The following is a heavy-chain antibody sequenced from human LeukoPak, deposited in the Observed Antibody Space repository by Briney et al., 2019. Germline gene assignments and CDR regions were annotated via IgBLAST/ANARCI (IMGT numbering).Heavy chain of an antibody. CDR1: GYTFTAHY. J-gene: IGHJ2*01. D-gene: IGHD3-10*01. V-gene: IGHV1-2*02. CDR2: IDPNNGDT. CDR3: ARGRGTTMVRGVITNYFDL. Sequence: ASVKVSCKASGYTFTAHYIHWVRQAPAQGLEWMGWIDPNNGDTNYAQKFLGSVTMTGDTSINTAFMELSRLRSDDTAIYYCARGRGTTMVRGVITNYFDLWGRGSLVTVSS.